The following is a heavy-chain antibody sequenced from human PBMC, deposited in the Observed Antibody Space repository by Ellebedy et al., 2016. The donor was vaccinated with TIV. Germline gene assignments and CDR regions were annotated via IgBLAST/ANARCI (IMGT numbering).Heavy chain of an antibody. CDR1: GFIFSTYS. CDR3: TTVGGGGVWS. J-gene: IGHJ4*02. CDR2: IRSSTNSI. D-gene: IGHD3-16*01. V-gene: IGHV3-48*02. Sequence: GGSLRLXCAASGFIFSTYSMNWVRQAPGKGLEWVAFIRSSTNSISYADSVKGRFTISRDDAENSLYLQMNSLRDEDTAVYYCTTVGGGGVWSWGQGTLVTVSS.